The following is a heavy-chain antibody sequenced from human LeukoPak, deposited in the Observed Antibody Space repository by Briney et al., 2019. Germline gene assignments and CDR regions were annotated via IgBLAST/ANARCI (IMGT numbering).Heavy chain of an antibody. V-gene: IGHV4-30-4*01. CDR3: ASYHGSGGQKRYYFGY. Sequence: TSQTLSLTCTVSGGSISSGDYYWSWIRQPPGKGLEWIGYIYHSGNTYYTPSLKSRVTLSVDTSKNQFSLKLSSVTAADTAVYYCASYHGSGGQKRYYFGYWGQGTLVTVSS. D-gene: IGHD3-10*01. CDR2: IYHSGNT. CDR1: GGSISSGDYY. J-gene: IGHJ4*02.